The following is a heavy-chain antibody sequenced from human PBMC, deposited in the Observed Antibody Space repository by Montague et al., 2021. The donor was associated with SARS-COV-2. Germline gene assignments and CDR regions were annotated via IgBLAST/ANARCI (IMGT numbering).Heavy chain of an antibody. CDR2: VNLSGST. CDR1: GGSFSGYY. V-gene: IGHV4-34*01. J-gene: IGHJ6*03. D-gene: IGHD1-1*01. Sequence: SETLSLNCAVYGGSFSGYYWSWIRQPPGKGLEWIGEVNLSGSTXXXPSXXXRVTISVDTSKNQFSLKLSSVTAADTAVYYCARHPPGYRYFYYLDVWGKGTTVTVSS. CDR3: ARHPPGYRYFYYLDV.